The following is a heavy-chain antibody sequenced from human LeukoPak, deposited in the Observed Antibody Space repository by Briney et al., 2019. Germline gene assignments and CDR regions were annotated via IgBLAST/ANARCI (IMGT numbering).Heavy chain of an antibody. V-gene: IGHV3-23*01. CDR2: ISGGGGST. CDR3: AKESVPSFGYMDV. Sequence: PGGSLRLSCAASGFTFSNAWMSWVRQAPGKGLEWVSAISGGGGSTYYADSVKGRFTISRDNSKNTLYLQMNSLRAEDTAIYYCAKESVPSFGYMDVWGKGTTVTVSS. J-gene: IGHJ6*03. D-gene: IGHD3-10*01. CDR1: GFTFSNAW.